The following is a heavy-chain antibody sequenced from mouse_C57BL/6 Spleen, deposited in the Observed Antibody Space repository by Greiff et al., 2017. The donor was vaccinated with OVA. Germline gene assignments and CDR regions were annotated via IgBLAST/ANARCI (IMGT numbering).Heavy chain of an antibody. D-gene: IGHD2-3*01. CDR2: ISSGGDYL. J-gene: IGHJ3*01. CDR1: GFTFSSYA. Sequence: EVQLVESGEGLVKPGGSLKLSCAASGFTFSSYAMSWVRQTPEKRLEWVAYISSGGDYLYYADTVKGRFTISRDNARNTLYLQMSSLKSEDTAMYYCTRVDGYKAWFAYWGQGTLVTVSA. CDR3: TRVDGYKAWFAY. V-gene: IGHV5-9-1*02.